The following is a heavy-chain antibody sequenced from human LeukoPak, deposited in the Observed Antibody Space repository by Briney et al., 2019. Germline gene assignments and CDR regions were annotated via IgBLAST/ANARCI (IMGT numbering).Heavy chain of an antibody. J-gene: IGHJ6*03. CDR3: TRDRIAAYFYYYYYMDV. CDR1: GFTFGDYA. D-gene: IGHD6-6*01. CDR2: IRSKAYGGTT. V-gene: IGHV3-49*03. Sequence: GGSLRLSCTASGFTFGDYAMSWFRQAPGKGLEWVGFIRSKAYGGTTEYAASVKGRFTISRDDSKSIAYLQMNSLKTEDTAVYYCTRDRIAAYFYYYYYMDVWGKGTTVTVSS.